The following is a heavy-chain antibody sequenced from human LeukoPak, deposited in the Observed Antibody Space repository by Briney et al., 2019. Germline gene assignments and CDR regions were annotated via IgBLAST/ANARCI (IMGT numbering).Heavy chain of an antibody. CDR3: ARLTCRDGYNCEVYYFDY. J-gene: IGHJ4*02. Sequence: GASVKVSCKVSGYTLTELSMHWVRQAPGKGLEWMGGFDSEDGETIYAQKFQGRVTMTEDTSTDTVYMELSSLRSEDTAVYYCARLTCRDGYNCEVYYFDYWGQGTLVTVSS. CDR2: FDSEDGET. CDR1: GYTLTELS. D-gene: IGHD5-24*01. V-gene: IGHV1-24*01.